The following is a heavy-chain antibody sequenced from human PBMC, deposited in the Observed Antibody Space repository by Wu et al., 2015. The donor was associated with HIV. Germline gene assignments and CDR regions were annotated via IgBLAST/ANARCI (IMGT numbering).Heavy chain of an antibody. J-gene: IGHJ6*04. CDR1: GYTFSAHY. Sequence: QVQLVQSGTEMKKSGASLKVSCKTSGYTFSAHYIHWVRQAPGQGLEWMGWINPDSGATKFAQAFQGRKFYSDKRICPPTQSTIIGQSETKRNTATYYCARDWQFTSXFWRLLYGNIWGNGNHGQRLP. CDR2: INPDSGAT. V-gene: IGHV1-2*02. D-gene: IGHD3-3*01. CDR3: ARDWQFTSXFWRLLYGNI.